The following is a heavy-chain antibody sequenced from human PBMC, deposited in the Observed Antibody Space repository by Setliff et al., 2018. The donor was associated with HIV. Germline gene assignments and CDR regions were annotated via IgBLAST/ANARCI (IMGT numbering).Heavy chain of an antibody. V-gene: IGHV3-30*19. CDR3: VRDLTTIVTRKVFDI. CDR2: ISYDGSYK. CDR1: GFTFSDYG. J-gene: IGHJ3*02. D-gene: IGHD4-4*01. Sequence: PGGSLRLSCAASGFTFSDYGFHWVRQAPGKGLEWVAVISYDGSYKYYADSVKGRFTISRDNSKNTLYVQMSSLRADDTAVYYCVRDLTTIVTRKVFDIWGQGTMVTV.